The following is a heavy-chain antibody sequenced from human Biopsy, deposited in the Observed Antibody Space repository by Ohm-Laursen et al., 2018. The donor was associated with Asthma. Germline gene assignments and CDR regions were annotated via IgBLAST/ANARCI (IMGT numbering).Heavy chain of an antibody. CDR3: ARKAGSCISRTCYSLDF. CDR2: INSVFGTT. Sequence: GASVKVSCKSLGGTFNTYVIGWARQAPGQGLEWMGVINSVFGTTTYPQKFQDRVTITADDSTSTVYMELSSLRSEDTAVYYCARKAGSCISRTCYSLDFWGQGTLATVSS. CDR1: GGTFNTYV. D-gene: IGHD2-2*01. V-gene: IGHV1-69*13. J-gene: IGHJ4*02.